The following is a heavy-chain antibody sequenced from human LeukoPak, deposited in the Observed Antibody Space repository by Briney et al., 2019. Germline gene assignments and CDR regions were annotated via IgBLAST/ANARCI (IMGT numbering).Heavy chain of an antibody. J-gene: IGHJ3*02. CDR3: ARRGIQNAFDI. V-gene: IGHV3-66*01. CDR1: RFTVSSIY. CDR2: IYSGGST. Sequence: GGSLRLSWPAARFTVSSIYTSWDRQAQGEGLGWVSVIYSGGSTYYADSVKGRFTISRDNSKNTLYLQMNSLRAEDTAVYYCARRGIQNAFDIWGQGTMVTVSS.